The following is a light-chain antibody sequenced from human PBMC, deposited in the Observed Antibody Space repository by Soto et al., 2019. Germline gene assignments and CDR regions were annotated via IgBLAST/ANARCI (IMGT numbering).Light chain of an antibody. CDR3: SSYTSSSHYV. CDR2: DVS. CDR1: SSAVGGYNC. V-gene: IGLV2-14*01. Sequence: QSALTQPASVSGSPGQSITISCTGTSSAVGGYNCVSWYQQHPGKAPKLMIYDVSNRPSGVSNRFSGSKSGNTASLTISGLQAEDEADYYCSSYTSSSHYVFGTGTKVTVL. J-gene: IGLJ1*01.